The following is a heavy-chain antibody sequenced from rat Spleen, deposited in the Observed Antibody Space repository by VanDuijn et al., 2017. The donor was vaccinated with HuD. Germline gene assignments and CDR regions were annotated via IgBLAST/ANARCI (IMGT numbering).Heavy chain of an antibody. CDR3: ARGPVDY. Sequence: ELQLQESGPGLVKPSQSLSLTCSVTDYSITGSYWGWIRKFPGNEMEWMGYINSSGHTNYNPSLKSRISITRDTSKNQFFLQLNSVTTEDTATYYCARGPVDYWGHGVMVTVSS. J-gene: IGHJ2*01. CDR2: INSSGHT. V-gene: IGHV3-1*01. CDR1: DYSITGSY.